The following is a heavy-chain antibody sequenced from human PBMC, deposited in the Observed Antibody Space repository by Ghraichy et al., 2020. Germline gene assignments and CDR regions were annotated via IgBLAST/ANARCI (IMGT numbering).Heavy chain of an antibody. CDR2: INSASSGT. D-gene: IGHD2-2*01. CDR3: AKGGCSDTSCLEY. J-gene: IGHJ4*02. CDR1: GITFSSYI. V-gene: IGHV3-74*01. Sequence: GESLNISCAASGITFSSYIMHWVRQAPGKGLVWVSRINSASSGTDYADSVRGRFTISRDNTQSTLYLQMNSLRAEDTAVYYCAKGGCSDTSCLEYWGRGTLVTVSS.